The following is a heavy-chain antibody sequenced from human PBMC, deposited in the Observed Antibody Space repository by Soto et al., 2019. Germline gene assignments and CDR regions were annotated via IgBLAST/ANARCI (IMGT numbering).Heavy chain of an antibody. J-gene: IGHJ4*02. Sequence: ASVKVSCKASGYTFTNYGVSWVRQAPGQGLEWMGWITVYNGNTHYAQNLQGRVTMTTDTSTSTAHMELWSLRVEDTAVYYCARSYSSGWEFDYWGQGTQVTVSS. CDR2: ITVYNGNT. CDR1: GYTFTNYG. D-gene: IGHD6-19*01. V-gene: IGHV1-18*04. CDR3: ARSYSSGWEFDY.